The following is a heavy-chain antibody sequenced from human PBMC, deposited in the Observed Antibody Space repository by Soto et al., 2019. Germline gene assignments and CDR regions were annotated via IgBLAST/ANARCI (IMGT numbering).Heavy chain of an antibody. D-gene: IGHD1-7*01. CDR3: AYGKVTGTTRWVDP. CDR2: INHSGST. CDR1: GGSFSGYY. V-gene: IGHV4-34*01. Sequence: SETLSLTCAVYGGSFSGYYWSWIRQPPGKGLEWIGEINHSGSTNYNPSLKSRVTISVDTSKNQFSLKLSSVTAADTAVYYCAYGKVTGTTRWVDPWGQGTLVTVSS. J-gene: IGHJ5*02.